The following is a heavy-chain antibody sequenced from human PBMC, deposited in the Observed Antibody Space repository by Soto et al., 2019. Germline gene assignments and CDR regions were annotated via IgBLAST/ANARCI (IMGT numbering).Heavy chain of an antibody. J-gene: IGHJ6*02. Sequence: LRLSCAASGFTFSSYGMHWVRQAPGKGLEWVAVIWYDGSNKYYADSVKGRFTISRDNSKNTLYLQMNSLRAEDTAVYYCARDSRGYSYGPLGYYYYGMDVWGQGTTVTVSS. CDR3: ARDSRGYSYGPLGYYYYGMDV. V-gene: IGHV3-33*01. D-gene: IGHD5-18*01. CDR2: IWYDGSNK. CDR1: GFTFSSYG.